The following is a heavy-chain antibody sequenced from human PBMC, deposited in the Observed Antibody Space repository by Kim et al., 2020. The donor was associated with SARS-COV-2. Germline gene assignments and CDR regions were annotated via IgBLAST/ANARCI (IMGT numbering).Heavy chain of an antibody. V-gene: IGHV3-30*18. J-gene: IGHJ6*02. Sequence: GGSLRLSCAASGFTFSSYGMHWVRQAPGKGLEWVAVISYDGSNKYYADSVKGRFTISRDNSKNTLYLQMNSLRAEDTAVYYCAKDQYSYGYYYYGMDVWGQGTTVTVSS. CDR1: GFTFSSYG. CDR3: AKDQYSYGYYYYGMDV. D-gene: IGHD5-18*01. CDR2: ISYDGSNK.